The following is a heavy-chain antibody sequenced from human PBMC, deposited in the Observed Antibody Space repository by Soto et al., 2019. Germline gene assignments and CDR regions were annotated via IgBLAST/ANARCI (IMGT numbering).Heavy chain of an antibody. D-gene: IGHD2-2*01. J-gene: IGHJ6*02. CDR1: GYSFTSYW. Sequence: GESLKISCKGPGYSFTSYWISWVRQMPGKSLEWMGRIDPSDSYTNYSPSFQGHVTISADKSISTAYLQWSSLKASDTAMYYCASLRSSTRIVVPAAVGYYYGMDVWGQGTTVTVSS. V-gene: IGHV5-10-1*01. CDR3: ASLRSSTRIVVPAAVGYYYGMDV. CDR2: IDPSDSYT.